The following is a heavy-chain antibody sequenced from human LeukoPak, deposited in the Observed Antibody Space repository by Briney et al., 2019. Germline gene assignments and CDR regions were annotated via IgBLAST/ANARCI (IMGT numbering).Heavy chain of an antibody. CDR1: GFTFRFFA. Sequence: PGGSLRLSCAASGFTFRFFAMTWVRQAPGKGLEWVSGISNSGDSTHYADSVKGRFTISRDNSKNTLYLQMNSLRAEDAAVYYCAKGWGGFDYWGQGTLDTVSS. J-gene: IGHJ4*02. V-gene: IGHV3-23*01. D-gene: IGHD3-16*01. CDR3: AKGWGGFDY. CDR2: ISNSGDST.